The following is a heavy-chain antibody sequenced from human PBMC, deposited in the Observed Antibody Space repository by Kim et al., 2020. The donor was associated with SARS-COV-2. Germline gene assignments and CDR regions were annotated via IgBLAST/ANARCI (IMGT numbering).Heavy chain of an antibody. CDR1: GGSISSSSYY. Sequence: SETLSLTCTVSGGSISSSSYYWGWIRQPPGKGLEWIVSIYYSGSTYYNPSLKSRVTISVDTSKNQFSRKLSSVAAADTAVYYCARRCRVGNNFDYWGQGTLVTVSP. CDR2: IYYSGST. CDR3: ARRCRVGNNFDY. V-gene: IGHV4-39*01. J-gene: IGHJ4*02. D-gene: IGHD2-15*01.